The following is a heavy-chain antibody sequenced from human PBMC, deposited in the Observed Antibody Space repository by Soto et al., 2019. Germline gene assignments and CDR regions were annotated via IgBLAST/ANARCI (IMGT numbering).Heavy chain of an antibody. CDR1: GGSISSGGYY. V-gene: IGHV4-31*03. J-gene: IGHJ6*02. CDR3: ARDRRDYGDYGGVYYGMDV. D-gene: IGHD4-17*01. CDR2: IYYSGST. Sequence: QVQLQESGPGLVKPSQTLSLTCTVSGGSISSGGYYWSWIRQHPGKGLEWIGYIYYSGSTYYNPSLKSRVTISVDTSKNQFSLKLSSVTAADTAVYYCARDRRDYGDYGGVYYGMDVWGQGTTVTVSS.